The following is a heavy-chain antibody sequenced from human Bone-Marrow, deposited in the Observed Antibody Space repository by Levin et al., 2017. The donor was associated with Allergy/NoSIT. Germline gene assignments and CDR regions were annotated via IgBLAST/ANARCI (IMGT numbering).Heavy chain of an antibody. D-gene: IGHD6-19*01. CDR2: ISYDGSNK. CDR3: ARESPVIAVADF. J-gene: IGHJ4*02. CDR1: GFTFSSYA. V-gene: IGHV3-30*04. Sequence: PGGSLRLSCAASGFTFSSYAMHWVRQAPGKGLEWVAVISYDGSNKYYADSVKGRFTISRDNSKNTLYLQMNSLRAEDTAVYYCARESPVIAVADFWGQGTLVTVSS.